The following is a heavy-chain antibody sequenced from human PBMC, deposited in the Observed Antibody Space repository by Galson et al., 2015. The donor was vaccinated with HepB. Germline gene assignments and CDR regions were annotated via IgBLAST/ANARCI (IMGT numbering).Heavy chain of an antibody. CDR1: GFTFSSYG. CDR3: AKPLHIVVVVGPDAFDI. Sequence: SLRLSCAASGFTFSSYGMHWVRQAPGKGLEWVVVISYDGSNKYYADSVKGRFTISRDNSKNTPYLQMNSLRAEDTAVYYCAKPLHIVVVVGPDAFDIWGQGTMVTVSS. V-gene: IGHV3-30*18. CDR2: ISYDGSNK. J-gene: IGHJ3*02. D-gene: IGHD2-15*01.